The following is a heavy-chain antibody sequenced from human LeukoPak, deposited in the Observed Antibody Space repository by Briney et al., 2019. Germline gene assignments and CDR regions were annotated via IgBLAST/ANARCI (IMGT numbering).Heavy chain of an antibody. V-gene: IGHV3-43*01. D-gene: IGHD4-17*01. CDR3: AKAYGDLTAGFDY. CDR2: ISWDGGST. CDR1: GFTFDDYT. Sequence: GGSLRLSCAASGFTFDDYTMHWVRQAPGKGLEWVSLISWDGGSTYYADSVKGRFTISRVNSKNSLSLQMNSLRNEDTALYYCAKAYGDLTAGFDYWGQGTLVTVSS. J-gene: IGHJ4*02.